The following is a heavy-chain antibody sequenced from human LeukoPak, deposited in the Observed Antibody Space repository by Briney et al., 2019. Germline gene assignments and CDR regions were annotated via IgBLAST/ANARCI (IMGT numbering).Heavy chain of an antibody. V-gene: IGHV3-11*06. CDR3: ARNRDAPMDPNFDY. D-gene: IGHD5-18*01. CDR1: GFTFSDYY. CDR2: ISSSSSYT. J-gene: IGHJ4*02. Sequence: SGGSLRLSCAASGFTFSDYYMTWIRQVPGKGLEWVSYISSSSSYTNYADSVKGRFTISRDNAKNSLYLQMNSLRAEDTAVYYCARNRDAPMDPNFDYWGQGTLVTVSS.